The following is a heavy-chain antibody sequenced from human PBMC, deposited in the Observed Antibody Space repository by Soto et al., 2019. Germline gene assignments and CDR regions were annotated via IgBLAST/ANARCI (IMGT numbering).Heavy chain of an antibody. Sequence: QVQLVESGGGVVQPGRSLRLSCAASGFTFSSYAMHWVRQAPGKGLEWVAVISYDGSNKYYADCVKGRFTISRDNSKNTLYLQMNSLRAEDTAVYYCARDAPQVRGALGYWGQGTLVTVSS. V-gene: IGHV3-30-3*01. D-gene: IGHD3-10*01. CDR2: ISYDGSNK. J-gene: IGHJ4*02. CDR1: GFTFSSYA. CDR3: ARDAPQVRGALGY.